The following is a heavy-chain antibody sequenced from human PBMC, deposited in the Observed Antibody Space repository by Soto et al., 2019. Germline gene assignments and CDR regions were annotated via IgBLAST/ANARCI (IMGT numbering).Heavy chain of an antibody. CDR3: ARPNPPYYDILTGYYSGNNWFDP. CDR2: IDPSDSYT. Sequence: GESLKISCKGSGYSFTSYWISWVRQMPGKGLEWMGRIDPSDSYTNYSPSFQGHVTISADKSISTAYLQWSSLKASDTAMYYCARPNPPYYDILTGYYSGNNWFDPWGQGTPVTVSS. D-gene: IGHD3-9*01. J-gene: IGHJ5*02. CDR1: GYSFTSYW. V-gene: IGHV5-10-1*01.